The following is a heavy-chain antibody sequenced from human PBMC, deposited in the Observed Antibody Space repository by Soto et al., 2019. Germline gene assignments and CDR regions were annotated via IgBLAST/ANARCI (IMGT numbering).Heavy chain of an antibody. CDR1: GGTFSSYT. J-gene: IGHJ6*02. Sequence: QVQLVQSGAEVKKPGSSVKVSCKASGGTFSSYTISWVRQAPGQGLEWMGRIIPILGIANYAQKFQGRVTITADKSTSTAYMELSSLRSEDTAVYYCARDDCSSTSCYYYYYGMDVWGQGTTVTVSS. CDR2: IIPILGIA. CDR3: ARDDCSSTSCYYYYYGMDV. V-gene: IGHV1-69*08. D-gene: IGHD2-2*01.